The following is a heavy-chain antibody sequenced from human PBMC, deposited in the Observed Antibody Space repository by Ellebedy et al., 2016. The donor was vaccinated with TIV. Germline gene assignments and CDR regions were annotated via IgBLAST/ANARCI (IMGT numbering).Heavy chain of an antibody. V-gene: IGHV4-59*13. CDR3: ARGSGWLDY. CDR1: GVSISSNF. Sequence: GSLRLXCTVSGVSISSNFYSWIRQPPGKGLEWIGYMFHSGSTNYNPSLKSRVTTSVDTSKNQFSLKLNSVTAADTAVYYCARGSGWLDYWGQGTLVTVSS. D-gene: IGHD6-19*01. J-gene: IGHJ4*02. CDR2: MFHSGST.